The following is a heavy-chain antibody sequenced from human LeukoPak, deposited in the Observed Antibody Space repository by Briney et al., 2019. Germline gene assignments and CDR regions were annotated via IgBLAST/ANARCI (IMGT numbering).Heavy chain of an antibody. CDR1: GGSISSSSYY. V-gene: IGHV4-39*07. Sequence: PSETLSLTCTVSGGSISSSSYYWGWIRQPPGKGLEWIGEINHSGSTNYNPSLKSRVTISVDTSKNQFSLKLSSVTAADTAVYYCARGRKNLSGWYPPGPRATPYYFDYWGQGTLVTVSS. CDR3: ARGRKNLSGWYPPGPRATPYYFDY. CDR2: INHSGST. D-gene: IGHD6-19*01. J-gene: IGHJ4*02.